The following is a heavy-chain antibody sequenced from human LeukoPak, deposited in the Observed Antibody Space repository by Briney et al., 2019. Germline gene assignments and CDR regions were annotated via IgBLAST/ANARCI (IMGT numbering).Heavy chain of an antibody. V-gene: IGHV3-30*04. CDR3: ARDRYYYDTSREFDY. J-gene: IGHJ4*02. D-gene: IGHD3-22*01. CDR2: ISYDGGSK. CDR1: GFTFYSYT. Sequence: PGRSLRLSCAAPGFTFYSYTMHWVRQAPGKGLDWVAGISYDGGSKNYADSVKGRFTISRDNSKNTLYLQMNSLRAEDTAVYYCARDRYYYDTSREFDYWGQGTLVTVSS.